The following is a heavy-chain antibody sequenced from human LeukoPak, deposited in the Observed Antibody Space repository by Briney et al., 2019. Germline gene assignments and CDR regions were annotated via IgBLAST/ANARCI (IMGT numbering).Heavy chain of an antibody. Sequence: GGSLRLSCAASGFTFSVYYMSWIRQAPGKGLEWVSYISSSGSTIYYADSVKGRFTISRDNAKNSLYLQMNSLRAEDTAVYYCARDGPRPTRFLEWTMDVWGQGTTVTVSS. J-gene: IGHJ6*02. V-gene: IGHV3-11*01. CDR2: ISSSGSTI. CDR3: ARDGPRPTRFLEWTMDV. D-gene: IGHD3-3*01. CDR1: GFTFSVYY.